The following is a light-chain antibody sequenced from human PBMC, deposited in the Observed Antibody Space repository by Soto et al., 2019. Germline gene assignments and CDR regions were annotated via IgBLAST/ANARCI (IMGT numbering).Light chain of an antibody. CDR3: AAWDDSLSGVL. CDR1: TSNIGSNY. V-gene: IGLV1-47*01. J-gene: IGLJ2*01. Sequence: QSVLTQPPSASGTPGQRVTISCSGSTSNIGSNYVYWYRQLPGTAPKLLIYRNDQRPSGVPGRFSGYKSGTSTSLSISGLRSEDEADYHCAAWDDSLSGVLFGGGTKLTVL. CDR2: RND.